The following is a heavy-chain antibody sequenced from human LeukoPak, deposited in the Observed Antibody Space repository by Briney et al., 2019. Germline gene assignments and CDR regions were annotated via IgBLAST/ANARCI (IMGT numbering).Heavy chain of an antibody. Sequence: SETLSLTCAVSGGSISSYYWSWIRQPAGKGLEWIGRIYTSGSTNYNPSLKSRVTMSVDTSKNQFSLKLSSVTAADTAVYYCARERLRSGYYMDVWGKGTTVTVSS. CDR3: ARERLRSGYYMDV. CDR1: GGSISSYY. D-gene: IGHD3-16*01. V-gene: IGHV4-4*07. J-gene: IGHJ6*03. CDR2: IYTSGST.